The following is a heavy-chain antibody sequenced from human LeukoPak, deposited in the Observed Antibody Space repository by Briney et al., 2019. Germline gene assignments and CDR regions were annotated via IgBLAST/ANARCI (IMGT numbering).Heavy chain of an antibody. CDR2: IYHSGST. Sequence: SETLSLTCTVSGYSISSGYFWGWIRQPPGKGLEWIGSIYHSGSTYYSPSLKSRVTISVDTSKNQFSLKLSSVTAADTAVYYCARDVPNTIFGVVTDYYYMDVWGKGTTVTVSS. V-gene: IGHV4-38-2*02. CDR1: GYSISSGYF. CDR3: ARDVPNTIFGVVTDYYYMDV. D-gene: IGHD3-3*01. J-gene: IGHJ6*03.